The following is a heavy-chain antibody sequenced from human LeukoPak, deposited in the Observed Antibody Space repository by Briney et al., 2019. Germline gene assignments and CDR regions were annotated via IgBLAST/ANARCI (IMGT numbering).Heavy chain of an antibody. J-gene: IGHJ3*02. Sequence: SETLSLTCTVSGGSISSGDYYWSWIRQPPGKGLEWIGYIYYSGSTYYNPSLKSRVTISVDTSKNQFSPKLSSVTAADTAVYYCARGGDYYDSSGSPYAFDIGGQGTMVTVSS. CDR3: ARGGDYYDSSGSPYAFDI. D-gene: IGHD3-22*01. V-gene: IGHV4-30-4*01. CDR2: IYYSGST. CDR1: GGSISSGDYY.